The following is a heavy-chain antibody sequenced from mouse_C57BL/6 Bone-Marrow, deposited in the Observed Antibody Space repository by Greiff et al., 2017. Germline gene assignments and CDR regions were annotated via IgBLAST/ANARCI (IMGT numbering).Heavy chain of an antibody. CDR3: ARDRGYGSSYCWYFDV. CDR1: GFTFSSYA. J-gene: IGHJ1*03. CDR2: ISDGGSYT. Sequence: EVQVVESGGGLVKPGGSLKLSCAASGFTFSSYAMSWVRQTPEKRLEWVATISDGGSYTDYPDNVKGRFTISIDNAKNNLYLQMSHLKSEDTAMYYWARDRGYGSSYCWYFDVWGTGTTVTVSS. D-gene: IGHD1-1*01. V-gene: IGHV5-4*01.